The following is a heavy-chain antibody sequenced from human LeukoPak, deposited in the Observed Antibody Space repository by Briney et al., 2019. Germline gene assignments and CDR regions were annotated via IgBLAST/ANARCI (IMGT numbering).Heavy chain of an antibody. D-gene: IGHD1-26*01. Sequence: ASVRVSSKPSVSTFTTYGISWGHRPPDQGLGGLGWISAYNGNTNYAQKLQGRVTMTTDTSTSTAYMELRSLRSDDTAVYYCARDGSYYNWFDPWGQGTLVTVSS. CDR3: ARDGSYYNWFDP. V-gene: IGHV1-18*01. CDR1: VSTFTTYG. CDR2: ISAYNGNT. J-gene: IGHJ5*02.